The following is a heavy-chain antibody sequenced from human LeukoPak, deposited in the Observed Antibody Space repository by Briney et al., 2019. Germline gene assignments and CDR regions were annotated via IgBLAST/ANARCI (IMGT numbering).Heavy chain of an antibody. CDR2: ISDGGDGT. V-gene: IGHV3-23*01. D-gene: IGHD4-23*01. CDR3: VRVNYGGNSGYHFDY. CDR1: GFHLWRYA. Sequence: QPGGSLRLSSACSGFHLWRYAMSWVRQAPGKGLEWVADISDGGDGTHYADSGQGRLTISRDNSKNTVFLQMLSLRAHDTAFYSCVRVNYGGNSGYHFDYWGQGTLVTVSS. J-gene: IGHJ4*02.